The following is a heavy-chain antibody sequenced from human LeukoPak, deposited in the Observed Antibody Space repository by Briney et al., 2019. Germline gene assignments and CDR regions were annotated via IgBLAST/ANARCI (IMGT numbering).Heavy chain of an antibody. CDR1: GFTFRSYA. CDR3: ARGTGGSDTYYYDSSGYFAFY. CDR2: ISSSSSYI. V-gene: IGHV3-21*01. Sequence: GGSLRLSCAASGFTFRSYAMSWVRQAPGKGLEWVSSISSSSSYIYYADSVKGRFTISRDNAKNSLYLQMNSLRAEDTAVYYCARGTGGSDTYYYDSSGYFAFYWGQGTLVTVSS. D-gene: IGHD3-22*01. J-gene: IGHJ4*02.